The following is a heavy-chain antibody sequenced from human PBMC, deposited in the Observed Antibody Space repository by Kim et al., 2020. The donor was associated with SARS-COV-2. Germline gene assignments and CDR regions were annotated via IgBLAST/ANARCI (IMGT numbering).Heavy chain of an antibody. CDR2: ISGSGGST. CDR3: AKKPYGYYYPFDY. D-gene: IGHD3-22*01. V-gene: IGHV3-23*01. Sequence: GRSLRLSCAASGFTFSSYAMSWVRQAPGKGLEWVSAISGSGGSTYYADSVKGRFTISRDNSKNTLYLQMNSLRAEDTAVYYCAKKPYGYYYPFDYWGQGTLVTVSS. CDR1: GFTFSSYA. J-gene: IGHJ4*02.